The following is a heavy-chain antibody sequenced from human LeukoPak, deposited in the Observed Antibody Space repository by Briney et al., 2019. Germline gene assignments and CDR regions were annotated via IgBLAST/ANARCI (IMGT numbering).Heavy chain of an antibody. CDR2: ISYDGSNK. Sequence: GGSLRLSCAASGFTFSSYGMHWVRQAPGKGLEWVAVISYDGSNKYYADSVKGRFTISRDNSKNTLYLQMNSLRAEDTAVYYCAKLTGDDFWSGYEYYFDYWGQGTLVTVS. CDR1: GFTFSSYG. D-gene: IGHD3-3*01. CDR3: AKLTGDDFWSGYEYYFDY. V-gene: IGHV3-30*18. J-gene: IGHJ4*02.